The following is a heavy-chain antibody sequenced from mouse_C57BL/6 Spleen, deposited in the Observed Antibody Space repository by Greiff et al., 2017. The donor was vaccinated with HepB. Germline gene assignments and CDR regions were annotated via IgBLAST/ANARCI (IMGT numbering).Heavy chain of an antibody. CDR2: IDTENGDT. CDR1: GFNIKDDY. CDR3: TRHYYGSSSYFDY. Sequence: VQLQQSGAELVRPGASVKLSCTASGFNIKDDYMHWVKQRPEQGLEWIGWIDTENGDTEYASKFQGKATITADTSSNTAYLQLSSLTSEDTAVYYCTRHYYGSSSYFDYWGQGTTLTVSS. J-gene: IGHJ2*01. V-gene: IGHV14-4*01. D-gene: IGHD1-1*01.